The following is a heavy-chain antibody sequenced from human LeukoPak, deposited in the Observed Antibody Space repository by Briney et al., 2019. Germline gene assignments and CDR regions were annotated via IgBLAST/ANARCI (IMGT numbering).Heavy chain of an antibody. Sequence: SETLSLTCAVYGGSFSGYYWSWIRQPPGKGLEWIGEINHSGSTNYNPSLKSRVTISVDTSKNQFSLKLSSVTAADTAVYYCARVYGDYFRYYFDYWGQGTLVTVSS. CDR2: INHSGST. CDR3: ARVYGDYFRYYFDY. D-gene: IGHD4-17*01. CDR1: GGSFSGYY. J-gene: IGHJ4*02. V-gene: IGHV4-34*01.